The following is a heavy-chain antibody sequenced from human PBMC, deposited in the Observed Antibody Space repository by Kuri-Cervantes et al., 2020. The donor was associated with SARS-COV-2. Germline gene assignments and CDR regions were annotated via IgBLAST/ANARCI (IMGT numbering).Heavy chain of an antibody. CDR2: ISSSSSYI. V-gene: IGHV3-21*01. CDR3: ARDGYNYGY. CDR1: GFTFSNFW. D-gene: IGHD5-24*01. J-gene: IGHJ4*02. Sequence: GESLKISCAASGFTFSNFWMSWVRQAPGKGLEWVSSISSSSSYIYYADSVKGRFTISRDNAKNSLYLQMNSLRDEDTAVYYCARDGYNYGYWGQGTLVTVSS.